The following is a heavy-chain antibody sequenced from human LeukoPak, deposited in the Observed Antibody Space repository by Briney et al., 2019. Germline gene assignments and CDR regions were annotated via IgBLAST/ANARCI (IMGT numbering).Heavy chain of an antibody. CDR2: IHHSGST. V-gene: IGHV4-4*02. Sequence: PSGTLSLTCAVSGGSISSSNWWSWVRQPPGKGLEWIGEIHHSGSTNYNPSLKSRVTISVDKSKNQFSLKLSSVTAADTAVYYCAGMYYYDSSGYLRGVYWGQGTMVTVSS. J-gene: IGHJ4*02. CDR1: GGSISSSNW. CDR3: AGMYYYDSSGYLRGVY. D-gene: IGHD3-22*01.